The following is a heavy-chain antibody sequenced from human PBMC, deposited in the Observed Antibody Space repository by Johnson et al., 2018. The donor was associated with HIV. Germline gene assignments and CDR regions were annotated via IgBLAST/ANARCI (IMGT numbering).Heavy chain of an antibody. J-gene: IGHJ3*02. V-gene: IGHV3-13*01. Sequence: MLLVESGGGLVQPGGSLRLSCAASGFTFSSYDMHWVRQATGKGLEWVSAIGTAGDTSYPGSVTGRFTLPRENAKTSLYLQMNSLRAADTAVYYCARGMTTVTNHDAVDIWGQGTMVTVSS. D-gene: IGHD4-17*01. CDR1: GFTFSSYD. CDR2: IGTAGDT. CDR3: ARGMTTVTNHDAVDI.